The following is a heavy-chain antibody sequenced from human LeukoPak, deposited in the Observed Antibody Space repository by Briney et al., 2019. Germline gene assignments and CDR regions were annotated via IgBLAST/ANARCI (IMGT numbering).Heavy chain of an antibody. V-gene: IGHV4-59*12. D-gene: IGHD3-22*01. CDR2: IYYSGST. CDR1: GGSISNYY. J-gene: IGHJ4*02. CDR3: ARDNYDNSGYYFDY. Sequence: SETLSLTCSVSGGSISNYYWSWIRQPPGKGLEWIGYIYYSGSTSYNPSLRSRVTISVDTSKNQFSLKLSSVTAADTAVYYCARDNYDNSGYYFDYWGQGTLVTVSS.